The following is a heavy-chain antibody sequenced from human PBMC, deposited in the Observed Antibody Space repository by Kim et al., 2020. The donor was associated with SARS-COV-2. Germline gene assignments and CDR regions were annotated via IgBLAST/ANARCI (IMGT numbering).Heavy chain of an antibody. V-gene: IGHV3-23*01. CDR2: ISGVGDTT. D-gene: IGHD2-2*02. J-gene: IGHJ4*02. CDR1: GFTFSSFA. CDR3: AKSITTSCYTSIDY. Sequence: GGSLRLSCAAPGFTFSSFAMSWVRQAPGKGLEWVTAISGVGDTTYYADSVKGRFTISRDNSKRTWYLQMNSLRAEDTAVYYCAKSITTSCYTSIDYWGQG.